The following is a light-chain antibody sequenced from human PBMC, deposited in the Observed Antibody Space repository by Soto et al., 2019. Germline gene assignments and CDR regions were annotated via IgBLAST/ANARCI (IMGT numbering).Light chain of an antibody. Sequence: EIVLTQSPGTLSLSPGDRATLSCMASQRVSTFLAWYQQRPGQAPRLLIYGVSTRATGIPTRFSGSGSGRQFTLTISSLQSEDFAVYYCQQYNNWPQTFGQGTKVDIK. CDR2: GVS. V-gene: IGKV3-15*01. CDR3: QQYNNWPQT. CDR1: QRVSTF. J-gene: IGKJ1*01.